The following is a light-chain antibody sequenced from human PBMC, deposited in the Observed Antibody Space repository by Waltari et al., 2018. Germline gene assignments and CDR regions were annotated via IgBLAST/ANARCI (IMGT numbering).Light chain of an antibody. J-gene: IGLJ2*01. V-gene: IGLV2-14*01. CDR3: SSFTSRRTLV. CDR1: SSDVDAYNF. Sequence: QSALTQPASVSGSPGQSITISCTGTSSDVDAYNFVPWYQQHPGKVPKVMIYDVNTRPSGVSNRFSGSKSGNTASLTISGLQSEDEADYYCSSFTSRRTLVFGGGTKLTVL. CDR2: DVN.